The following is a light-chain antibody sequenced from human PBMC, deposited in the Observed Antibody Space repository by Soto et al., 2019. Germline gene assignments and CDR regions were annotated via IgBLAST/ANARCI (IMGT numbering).Light chain of an antibody. CDR3: QQRSNWPRT. V-gene: IGKV3-11*01. Sequence: EIVLTQSPATLSLSPGERATLSCRASQSVGNYLGWYQQKPGQAPRLLIYDASNRATGIPDRFSGSGSGTDFTLTIRSLEPEDFAAYYCQQRSNWPRTFGQGTKVEIK. CDR1: QSVGNY. CDR2: DAS. J-gene: IGKJ1*01.